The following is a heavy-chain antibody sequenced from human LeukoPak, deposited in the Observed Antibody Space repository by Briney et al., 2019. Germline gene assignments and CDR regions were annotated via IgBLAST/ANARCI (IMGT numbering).Heavy chain of an antibody. V-gene: IGHV5-51*01. CDR2: IYPGDSDT. CDR1: GYSFTSYW. J-gene: IGHJ3*02. Sequence: GESLKISCKGSGYSFTSYWIAWVRQMPGKGLEWMGIIYPGDSDTRYSPSFQGQVTISVDKSISTAYLQLSSLKASDTAMYYCARQRSYYDSSGYYYAFDIWGQGTMVTVSS. D-gene: IGHD3-22*01. CDR3: ARQRSYYDSSGYYYAFDI.